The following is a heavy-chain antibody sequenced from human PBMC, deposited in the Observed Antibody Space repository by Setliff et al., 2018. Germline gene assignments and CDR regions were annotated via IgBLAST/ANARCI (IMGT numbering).Heavy chain of an antibody. V-gene: IGHV1-8*02. Sequence: GASVKVSCKASGYTFTAHDIVWVRQATGQGLEWMGWMNPSSGRTGYPQKFQGRVTMTRNTSISTAYMELSSLRSEDTAVYFCARGALVLQFLEWLPRFYYMDVWGKGTTVTVSS. CDR2: MNPSSGRT. J-gene: IGHJ6*03. D-gene: IGHD3-3*01. CDR1: GYTFTAHD. CDR3: ARGALVLQFLEWLPRFYYMDV.